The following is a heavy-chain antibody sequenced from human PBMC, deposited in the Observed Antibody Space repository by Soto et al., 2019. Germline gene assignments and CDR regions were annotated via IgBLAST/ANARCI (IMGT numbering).Heavy chain of an antibody. Sequence: SQTLSLTCAISGDSVSSNSAAWNWIRLSPSRGLEWLGRTYYRSKWYSAYAVSVKSRISINPDTSKNQFSLQLNSVTPDDTAVYYCARGPGTLRPWGQATLVTVSS. CDR2: TYYRSKWYS. CDR3: ARGPGTLRP. V-gene: IGHV6-1*01. CDR1: GDSVSSNSAA. D-gene: IGHD1-1*01. J-gene: IGHJ5*02.